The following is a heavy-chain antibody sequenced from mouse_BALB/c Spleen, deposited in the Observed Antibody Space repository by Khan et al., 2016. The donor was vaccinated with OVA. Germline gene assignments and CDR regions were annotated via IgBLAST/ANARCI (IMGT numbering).Heavy chain of an antibody. Sequence: EVQLVESGGDLVKSGGSLKLSCAASGFTFSPYSMSWVRQTPDKRLEWVATISSDGDYTYYPDSVKGRFNISRDNAKNTLYLQMSTLKSDGTAMYYCATHLTVSFAYWGQGTLVTVSA. J-gene: IGHJ3*01. CDR1: GFTFSPYS. CDR2: ISSDGDYT. V-gene: IGHV5-6*01. D-gene: IGHD4-1*01. CDR3: ATHLTVSFAY.